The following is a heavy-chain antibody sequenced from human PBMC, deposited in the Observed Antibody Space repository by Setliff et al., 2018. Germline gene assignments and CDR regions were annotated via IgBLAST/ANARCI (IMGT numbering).Heavy chain of an antibody. CDR3: ARYRNYFDSSGQTQYYFDY. CDR1: GDSINPYY. D-gene: IGHD3-22*01. CDR2: IYYSGAT. Sequence: SETLSLTCSVSGDSINPYYWTWIRQPPGKGLEWIGFIYYSGATTYNPSLKSRVTISVDTSRNQFSLNLNSVTAADTAVYYCARYRNYFDSSGQTQYYFDYWGQGTLVTVSS. J-gene: IGHJ4*02. V-gene: IGHV4-59*01.